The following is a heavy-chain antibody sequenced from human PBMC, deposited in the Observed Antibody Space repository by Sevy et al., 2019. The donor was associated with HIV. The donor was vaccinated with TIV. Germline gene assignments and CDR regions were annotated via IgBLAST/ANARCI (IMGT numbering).Heavy chain of an antibody. CDR3: AREGVDIVANYYYMDV. J-gene: IGHJ6*03. Sequence: ASVKVSCKASGYTFTSYDINWVRQATGQGLEWMGWMNPNSGNTGYAQKFQGRVTITRNTSISTAYMELSSLRSEDTAVYYCAREGVDIVANYYYMDVWGKGTTVTVSS. V-gene: IGHV1-8*03. CDR1: GYTFTSYD. D-gene: IGHD5-12*01. CDR2: MNPNSGNT.